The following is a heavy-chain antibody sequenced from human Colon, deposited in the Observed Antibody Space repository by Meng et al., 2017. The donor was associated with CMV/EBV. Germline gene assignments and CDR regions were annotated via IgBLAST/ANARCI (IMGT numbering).Heavy chain of an antibody. CDR3: AKDMWGLGDY. J-gene: IGHJ4*02. V-gene: IGHV3-74*01. CDR1: GFTFSMYW. CDR2: ISSDGTT. Sequence: GESLKISCAASGFTFSMYWMHWVHQVPGKGLVWVSRISSDGTTNYADSVKGRFTISRDNAKNTLYLQMNSLRAEDTAIYYCAKDMWGLGDYWGQGTLVTVSS. D-gene: IGHD7-27*01.